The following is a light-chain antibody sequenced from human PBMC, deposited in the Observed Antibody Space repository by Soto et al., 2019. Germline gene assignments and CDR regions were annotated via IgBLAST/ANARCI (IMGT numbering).Light chain of an antibody. CDR1: QSVSSSY. J-gene: IGKJ3*01. Sequence: EIVLTQSPGTLSLSPGERATLSCRASQSVSSSYLAWYQQKPGQAPRLLIYGATSRATGTPDRFSGSGSGTDFTITISRLEHEDFAVYYCQQHGSSITFGPGTKVDIK. CDR3: QQHGSSIT. CDR2: GAT. V-gene: IGKV3-20*01.